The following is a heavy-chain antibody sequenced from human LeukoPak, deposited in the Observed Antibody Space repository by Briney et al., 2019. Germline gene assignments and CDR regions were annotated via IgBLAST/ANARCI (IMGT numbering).Heavy chain of an antibody. CDR2: ISWDGGST. CDR1: GFTFDDYT. V-gene: IGHV3-43*01. J-gene: IGHJ4*02. CDR3: AKEEVFGARGYFDY. Sequence: GGSLRLSCAASGFTFDDYTIHWVRQAPGKGLEWVSLISWDGGSTYYADSVKGRFTISRDNSKNSLYLQMNSLRTEDTALYYCAKEEVFGARGYFDYWGQGTLVTVSS. D-gene: IGHD3-3*01.